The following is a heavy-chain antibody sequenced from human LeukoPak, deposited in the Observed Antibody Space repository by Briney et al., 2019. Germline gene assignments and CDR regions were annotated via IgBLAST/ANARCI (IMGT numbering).Heavy chain of an antibody. CDR2: IWYDGNNK. J-gene: IGHJ4*02. Sequence: GGSLRLSCAASGFTFSSYGMHWVRQAPGKGLEWVAVIWYDGNNKYYADFVKGRFTISRDNAKNSLYLQMNSLRAEDTAVYYCARDSEGAAGPEHYFDYWGQGTLVTVSS. D-gene: IGHD6-13*01. CDR3: ARDSEGAAGPEHYFDY. CDR1: GFTFSSYG. V-gene: IGHV3-33*01.